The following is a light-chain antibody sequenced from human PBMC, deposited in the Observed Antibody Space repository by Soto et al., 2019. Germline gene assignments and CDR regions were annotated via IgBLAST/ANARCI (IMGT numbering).Light chain of an antibody. CDR1: QSVSSSY. CDR3: SQDGAFLPNR. Sequence: TQTQGTLSVSRGETATLSCRASQSVSSSYLAWCQQKPGQAPRLLLYGASSRATGMPDRFSGSGSGTDFTLTISRFEPADVAVHYCSQDGAFLPNRFG. CDR2: GAS. J-gene: IGKJ2*01. V-gene: IGKV3-20*01.